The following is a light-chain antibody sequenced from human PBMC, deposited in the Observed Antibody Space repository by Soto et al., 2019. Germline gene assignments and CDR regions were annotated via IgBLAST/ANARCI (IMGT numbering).Light chain of an antibody. J-gene: IGKJ2*01. CDR2: AAS. Sequence: DIQMTQSPSSLSASVGDRVTITCRASQGISSYLNWYQQKPGKAPNLLIYAASSLQSGVPSRFSGSGSRTDFTLTISSLQPEDFATYYCQQSYSTLYTFGQGTKLEIK. CDR1: QGISSY. CDR3: QQSYSTLYT. V-gene: IGKV1-39*01.